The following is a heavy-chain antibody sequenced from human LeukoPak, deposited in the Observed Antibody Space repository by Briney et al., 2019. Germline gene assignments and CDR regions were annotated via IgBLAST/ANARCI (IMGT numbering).Heavy chain of an antibody. CDR2: INSDGSAT. CDR1: GFPFSTYW. Sequence: GGSLRLSCAASGFPFSTYWMHWVRQVPGKGLLWVSRINSDGSATIYADSVRGRFTISRDNAKNTLYLQMSGLRVEDTAVYHCASDSPYYGMDVWGQGTTVTVSS. V-gene: IGHV3-74*01. J-gene: IGHJ6*02. CDR3: ASDSPYYGMDV.